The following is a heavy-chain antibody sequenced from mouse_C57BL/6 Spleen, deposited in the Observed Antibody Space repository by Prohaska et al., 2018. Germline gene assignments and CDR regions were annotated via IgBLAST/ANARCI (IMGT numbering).Heavy chain of an antibody. Sequence: GFSFNTYAMNWVRQAPVKGLEWVARIRRKSNNYATYYADSVKDRFTISRDDSESMLYLQMNNLKTEDTAMYYCVSSLSGQFAYWGQGTLVTVSA. CDR3: VSSLSGQFAY. CDR2: IRRKSNNYAT. CDR1: GFSFNTYA. D-gene: IGHD3-2*02. V-gene: IGHV10-1*01. J-gene: IGHJ3*01.